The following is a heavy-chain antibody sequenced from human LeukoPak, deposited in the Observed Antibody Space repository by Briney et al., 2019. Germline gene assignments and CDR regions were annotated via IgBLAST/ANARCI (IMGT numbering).Heavy chain of an antibody. CDR3: ARTMVAADFYGMDV. V-gene: IGHV4-59*08. CDR1: GGSTTYYY. J-gene: IGHJ6*02. CDR2: IYYRGRT. Sequence: SETLSLTCNVAGGSTTYYYWGRIRQPPGKGLEWIGHIYYRGRTTYSPSLKSRVTMSVDTSKNQVSLKLNSVTAADTAVYYCARTMVAADFYGMDVWGQGTTVTVSS. D-gene: IGHD2-15*01.